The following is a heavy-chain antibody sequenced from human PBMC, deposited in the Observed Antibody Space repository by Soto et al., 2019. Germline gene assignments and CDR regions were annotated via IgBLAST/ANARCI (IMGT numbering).Heavy chain of an antibody. Sequence: QVQLEQSGAEVKKPGTSVKISCKASGYTFINYYIHWVRQGPGQGLEWTGVMNPSGGRTDHSQNFQARVTVTRDASTNTVYLELRNLTSQDTAVYYCARRARGTFHGFDVWGQGTTVIVSS. V-gene: IGHV1-46*01. CDR3: ARRARGTFHGFDV. D-gene: IGHD3-16*01. CDR1: GYTFINYY. CDR2: MNPSGGRT. J-gene: IGHJ3*01.